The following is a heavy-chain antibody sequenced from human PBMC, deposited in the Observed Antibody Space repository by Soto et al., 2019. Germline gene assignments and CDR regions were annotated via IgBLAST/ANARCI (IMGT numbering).Heavy chain of an antibody. J-gene: IGHJ4*02. V-gene: IGHV4-4*07. CDR3: ASALLDYGDYYFDY. D-gene: IGHD4-17*01. Sequence: SETLSLTCTVSGGSISSRYWSWIRQPAGKGLEWIGRIYIGGGTNYNPSLESRVTMSVDTSRNQFSLKLSSVTAADTAVYYCASALLDYGDYYFDYWGPGTLVTVS. CDR2: IYIGGGT. CDR1: GGSISSRY.